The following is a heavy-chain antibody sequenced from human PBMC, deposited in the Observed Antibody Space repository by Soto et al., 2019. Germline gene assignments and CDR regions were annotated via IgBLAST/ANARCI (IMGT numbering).Heavy chain of an antibody. D-gene: IGHD3-22*01. CDR2: INSDGSNT. V-gene: IGHV3-74*01. CDR1: GFTFSSYW. J-gene: IGHJ6*02. Sequence: AGSLRLSCAASGFTFSSYWMHWVRQGPGKGLVWVSRINSDGSNTSYADSVKGRFTIYRDNAKNTLYLQMNSLRAEDTAVYYCARDFGYYDSSGYYSHYYYYGMDVWGQGTTVTVSS. CDR3: ARDFGYYDSSGYYSHYYYYGMDV.